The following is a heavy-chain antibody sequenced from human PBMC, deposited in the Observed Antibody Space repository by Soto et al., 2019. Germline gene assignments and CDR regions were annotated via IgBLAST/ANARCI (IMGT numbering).Heavy chain of an antibody. D-gene: IGHD3-10*01. CDR2: FNPIFETA. V-gene: IGHV1-69*01. CDR1: GGTFSSYA. CDR3: TRGITLIRGVIPPGYCSGMDV. J-gene: IGHJ6*02. Sequence: QVQLVQSGAEVKKPGSSVKVSCKASGGTFSSYAISWVRQAPGQGLEWMGGFNPIFETANYAQKFQGRVTITADESTNTAYMELSSLRSEETAVYYCTRGITLIRGVIPPGYCSGMDVWGQGTTVAVSS.